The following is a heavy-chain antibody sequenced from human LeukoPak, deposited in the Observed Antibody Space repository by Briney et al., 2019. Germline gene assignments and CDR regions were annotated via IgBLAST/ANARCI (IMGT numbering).Heavy chain of an antibody. D-gene: IGHD6-6*01. Sequence: PGGSLRLSCAASGFTFTTYWMTWVRQAPGKGLEWVAVISYDGSNKYYADSVKGRFTISRDNSKNTLYLQMNSLRAEDTAVYYCARQYSSSSGFDYWGQGTLVTVSS. CDR1: GFTFTTYW. CDR2: ISYDGSNK. J-gene: IGHJ4*02. V-gene: IGHV3-30-3*01. CDR3: ARQYSSSSGFDY.